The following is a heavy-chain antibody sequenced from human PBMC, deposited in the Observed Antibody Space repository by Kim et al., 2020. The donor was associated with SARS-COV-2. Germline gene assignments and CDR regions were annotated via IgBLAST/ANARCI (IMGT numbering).Heavy chain of an antibody. V-gene: IGHV3-30*02. Sequence: GRFTISRDNSKNTLYLQMNSLRAEDTAVYYCAKDLGLLRYFDWLQYYFDYWGQGTLVTVSS. J-gene: IGHJ4*02. D-gene: IGHD3-9*01. CDR3: AKDLGLLRYFDWLQYYFDY.